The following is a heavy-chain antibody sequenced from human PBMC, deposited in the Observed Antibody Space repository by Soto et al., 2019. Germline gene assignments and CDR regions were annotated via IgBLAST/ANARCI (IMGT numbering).Heavy chain of an antibody. CDR3: ARHPERIAQIGWFDP. V-gene: IGHV3-48*01. Sequence: SLRLSCAASGFTFRDYSMNWVRQAPGKGLEWVSYISSSSSTIYYADSVKGRFTISRDNAKNSLYLQMNSLRAEDTAVYYCARHPERIAQIGWFDPWGQGTLVTVSS. D-gene: IGHD6-13*01. CDR1: GFTFRDYS. J-gene: IGHJ5*02. CDR2: ISSSSSTI.